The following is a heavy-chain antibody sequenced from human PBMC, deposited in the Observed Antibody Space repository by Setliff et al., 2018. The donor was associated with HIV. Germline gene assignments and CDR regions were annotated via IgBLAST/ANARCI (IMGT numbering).Heavy chain of an antibody. CDR3: ATDRGTY. D-gene: IGHD1-7*01. J-gene: IGHJ4*02. CDR2: IKEDGSEK. V-gene: IGHV3-7*03. CDR1: GFTFSSYA. Sequence: HPGGSLRLSCAASGFTFSSYAMSWVRQAPGKGLEWVANIKEDGSEKYYVDSVKGRFTISRDNAKNSLYLQMNSLRAEDTAVYYCATDRGTYWGQGTLVTVSS.